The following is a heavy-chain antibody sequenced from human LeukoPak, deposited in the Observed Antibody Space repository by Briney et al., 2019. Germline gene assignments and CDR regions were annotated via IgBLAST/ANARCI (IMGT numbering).Heavy chain of an antibody. CDR1: GGSFSGYY. CDR3: ARGGRSLVAAQFDL. CDR2: INHSGST. D-gene: IGHD2-15*01. J-gene: IGHJ2*01. V-gene: IGHV4-34*01. Sequence: SETLSLTCAVYGGSFSGYYWSWIRQPPGKGLEWIGEINHSGSTNYNPSLKSRVTISVDTSKNQFSLKLSSVTAADTAVYYCARGGRSLVAAQFDLWGRGTLVTVSS.